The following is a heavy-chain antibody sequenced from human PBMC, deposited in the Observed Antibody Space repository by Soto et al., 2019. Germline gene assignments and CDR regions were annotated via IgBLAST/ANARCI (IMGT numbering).Heavy chain of an antibody. V-gene: IGHV4-34*01. Sequence: SGTLSLTCAVYGGSFSGYYWSWIRQPPGKGLEWIGEINHSGSTNYNPSLKSRVTISVDTSKNQFSLKLSSVTAADTAVYYCARGRATASGIAAAVGWSAGMDVWGQGTTVTVSS. CDR3: ARGRATASGIAAAVGWSAGMDV. CDR1: GGSFSGYY. CDR2: INHSGST. D-gene: IGHD6-13*01. J-gene: IGHJ6*02.